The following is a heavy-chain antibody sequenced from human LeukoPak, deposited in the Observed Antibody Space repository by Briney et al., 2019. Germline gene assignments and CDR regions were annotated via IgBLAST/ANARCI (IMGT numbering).Heavy chain of an antibody. D-gene: IGHD3-10*01. V-gene: IGHV3-23*01. Sequence: PGASLRLSCVASGFTFSKYAMTWVRQAPGKGLEWVSSISGSGTTYYADSVKGRFTVSRDNSKNTLYLQLNSLRAEDTAVYYCAKDPMVRGSTYDYWGQGTLVTVSS. J-gene: IGHJ4*02. CDR1: GFTFSKYA. CDR3: AKDPMVRGSTYDY. CDR2: ISGSGTT.